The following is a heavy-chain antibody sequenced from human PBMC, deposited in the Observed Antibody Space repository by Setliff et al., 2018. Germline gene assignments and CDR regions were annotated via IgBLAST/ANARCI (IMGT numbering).Heavy chain of an antibody. J-gene: IGHJ6*03. Sequence: ETLSLTCTVSNGSISSGNYFWGWIRQPPGKGLEWMGSIFYTGSTYYSPSLKSRVTMSIDTSKNQFSLNLNSVTAADTAVYYCARQPYSTTYYYYYYYMDVWGKGTTVTV. CDR1: NGSISSGNYF. CDR3: ARQPYSTTYYYYYYYMDV. D-gene: IGHD6-13*01. V-gene: IGHV4-39*01. CDR2: IFYTGST.